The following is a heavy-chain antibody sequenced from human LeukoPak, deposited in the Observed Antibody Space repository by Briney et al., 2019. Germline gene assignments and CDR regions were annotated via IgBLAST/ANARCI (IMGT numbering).Heavy chain of an antibody. J-gene: IGHJ6*04. CDR3: ARFTYTTRPSDV. V-gene: IGHV4-4*09. CDR1: GGSISGYY. D-gene: IGHD3-16*01. CDR2: IHSSGST. Sequence: SETLSLTCSVSGGSISGYYWSWIRQPPGQTLEWIGYIHSSGSTNYNPSLQSRVTMSVDTSMNQFSLRLSSVTAADTAVYYCARFTYTTRPSDVWGRGTTATVSS.